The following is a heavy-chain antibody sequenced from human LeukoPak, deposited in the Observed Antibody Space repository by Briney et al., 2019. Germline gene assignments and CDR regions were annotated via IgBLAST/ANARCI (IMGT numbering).Heavy chain of an antibody. CDR3: ARGGGGPYDILTGQLDY. D-gene: IGHD3-9*01. CDR2: MNPNSGNT. CDR1: GYTFTSYD. Sequence: ASVKVSCKASGYTFTSYDINWVRQATGQGPEWMGWMNPNSGNTGYAQKFQGRVTMTRNTSISTAYMELSSLRSEDTAVYYCARGGGGPYDILTGQLDYWGQGTLVTVSS. V-gene: IGHV1-8*01. J-gene: IGHJ4*02.